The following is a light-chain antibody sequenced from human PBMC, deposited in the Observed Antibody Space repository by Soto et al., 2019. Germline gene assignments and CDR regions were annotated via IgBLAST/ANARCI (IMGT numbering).Light chain of an antibody. CDR1: SSDVGAYDS. J-gene: IGLJ2*01. CDR2: DVN. CDR3: RSYTRSYTLV. V-gene: IGLV2-14*01. Sequence: QSVLTQPASLSGSPGQSITISCTGTSSDVGAYDSVSWYQQHPGKAPKLMIYDVNNRPSGVSNRFSGSKSGNTASLTISGLQTEDEADYYCRSYTRSYTLVFGGGTKLTVL.